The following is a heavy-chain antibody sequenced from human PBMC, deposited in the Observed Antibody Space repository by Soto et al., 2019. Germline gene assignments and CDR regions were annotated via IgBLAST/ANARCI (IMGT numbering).Heavy chain of an antibody. CDR2: LSGDGRST. CDR3: VKGNWAYSYNNWFDP. CDR1: GFTFRSYA. D-gene: IGHD5-18*01. J-gene: IGHJ5*02. Sequence: PGGSLRLSCSASGFTFRSYAIHWVRQAPGKGLEYVSALSGDGRSTYYADSVKGRFTVFRDNSKNTLFLQMSSRRVEDTAVYYCVKGNWAYSYNNWFDPWGQGTLVTVS. V-gene: IGHV3-64D*06.